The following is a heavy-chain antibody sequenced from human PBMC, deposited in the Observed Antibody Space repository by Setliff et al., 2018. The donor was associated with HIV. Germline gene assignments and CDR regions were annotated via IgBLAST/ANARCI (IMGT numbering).Heavy chain of an antibody. J-gene: IGHJ4*02. CDR1: GDSVSSNNAA. D-gene: IGHD1-1*01. CDR2: TYYRSKWYF. V-gene: IGHV6-1*01. Sequence: SQTLSLTCAISGDSVSSNNAAWNWIRQSPLRGLEWLGRTYYRSKWYFDYAVSVKSRIIINPDTSKNQFSLQMNSLRAEDTAVYYCASGNTFDHWGQGTLVTVSS. CDR3: ASGNTFDH.